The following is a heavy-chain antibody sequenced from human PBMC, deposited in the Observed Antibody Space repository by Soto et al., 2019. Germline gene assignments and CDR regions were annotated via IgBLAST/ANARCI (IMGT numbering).Heavy chain of an antibody. CDR2: INQSGST. CDR1: GGSFSGYY. Sequence: QVQLQQWGAGLLKPSETLSLTCAVYGGSFSGYYWSWIRQPPGKGLEWIGEINQSGSTNYNPTLKRRVTTSVDTSENQVSLKLSSGTAADTAVYYCARGGGGCSGGSCYSRGSTEFDYWGQGTLVTVSS. J-gene: IGHJ4*02. V-gene: IGHV4-34*01. CDR3: ARGGGGCSGGSCYSRGSTEFDY. D-gene: IGHD2-15*01.